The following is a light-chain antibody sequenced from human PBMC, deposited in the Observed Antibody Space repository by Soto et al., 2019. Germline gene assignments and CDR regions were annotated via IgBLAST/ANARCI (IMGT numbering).Light chain of an antibody. CDR2: GAF. V-gene: IGKV3-20*01. CDR1: QTVGGDY. CDR3: QQYHKSPRT. J-gene: IGKJ1*01. Sequence: EFVLTQSPGTLSLSPGERATLSCRASQTVGGDYLAWYQQKPGQAPRLLIYGAFNRAAGTPDRFSGSGSGTDFTLTITRLEPEDFAVYYCQQYHKSPRTFGQGTKVDIK.